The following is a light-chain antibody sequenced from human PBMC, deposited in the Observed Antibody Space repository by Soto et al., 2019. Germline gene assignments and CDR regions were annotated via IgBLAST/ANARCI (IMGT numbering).Light chain of an antibody. J-gene: IGKJ5*01. CDR2: DAS. CDR3: QQRSNWPPWT. V-gene: IGKV3-11*01. CDR1: QSVSSY. Sequence: EIVLTQSPATLSLSPGERATLSCRASQSVSSYLAWYQQKPGQAPRLLXYDASNRATGIPARFSGSGSGTDFTLTISSLEPEDFAVYYCQQRSNWPPWTFGQGTRLEI.